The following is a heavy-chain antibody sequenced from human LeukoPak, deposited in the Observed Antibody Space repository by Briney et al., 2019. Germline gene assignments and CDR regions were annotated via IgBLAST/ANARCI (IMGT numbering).Heavy chain of an antibody. CDR3: ARDPFRIAVAGLDNDDY. V-gene: IGHV1-18*01. CDR1: GYTFTSYG. D-gene: IGHD6-19*01. CDR2: ISGYNGNT. J-gene: IGHJ4*02. Sequence: ASVKVSCKASGYTFTSYGISWVRQAPGQGLEWMGWISGYNGNTNYAQNLRGRVTMTTDSSTSTVYMELSSLRSEDTAVYYCARDPFRIAVAGLDNDDYWGQGTLVTVSS.